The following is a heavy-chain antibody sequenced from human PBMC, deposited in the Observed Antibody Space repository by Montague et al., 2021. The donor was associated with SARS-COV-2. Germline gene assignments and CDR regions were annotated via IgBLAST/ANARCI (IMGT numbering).Heavy chain of an antibody. CDR3: AKIDYTSGSYWEPDFDY. Sequence: SLRLSCAASGITLTNYAMFWVRQAPGKGLEWVSALSSSGESTNYADSVKGRFTISRDTSKNTLYLQMNSLRVEDTAVYYCAKIDYTSGSYWEPDFDYWGQGTLVTVPS. D-gene: IGHD3-10*01. CDR2: LSSSGEST. CDR1: GITLTNYA. V-gene: IGHV3-23*01. J-gene: IGHJ4*02.